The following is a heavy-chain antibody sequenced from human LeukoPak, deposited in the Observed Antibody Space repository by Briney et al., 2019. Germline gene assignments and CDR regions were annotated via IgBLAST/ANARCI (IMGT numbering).Heavy chain of an antibody. CDR3: ARASLYGDSDRDYCGMDV. CDR1: GFTFSSYS. V-gene: IGHV3-48*01. D-gene: IGHD4-17*01. J-gene: IGHJ6*02. Sequence: GGSLRLSCAASGFTFSSYSMNWVRQAPGKGLEWVSYISSSSRTIYYADSVKGRFTISRDNAKNSLYLQMNSLRAEDTAVYYCARASLYGDSDRDYCGMDVWGQGTTVTVSS. CDR2: ISSSSRTI.